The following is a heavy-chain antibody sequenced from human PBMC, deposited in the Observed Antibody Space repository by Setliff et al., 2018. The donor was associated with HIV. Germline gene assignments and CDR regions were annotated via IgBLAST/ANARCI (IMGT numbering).Heavy chain of an antibody. CDR2: ISYDVSNN. J-gene: IGHJ4*02. CDR3: ARDRVPIY. CDR1: GFTFSSFA. V-gene: IGHV3-30-3*01. Sequence: GGSLRLSCAASGFTFSSFAMHWVRQAPGKGLEWVAVISYDVSNNFFADSVKGRFTISRDNSKDTLYLQMNSLRADDTAVYYCARDRVPIYWGQGMLVTVSS. D-gene: IGHD3-10*01.